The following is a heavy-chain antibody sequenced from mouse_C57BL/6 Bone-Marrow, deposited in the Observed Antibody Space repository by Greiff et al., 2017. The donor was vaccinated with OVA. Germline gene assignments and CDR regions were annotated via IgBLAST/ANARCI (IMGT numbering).Heavy chain of an antibody. D-gene: IGHD1-1*01. CDR1: GFSLTSYG. V-gene: IGHV2-2*01. CDR3: ARNSATTTGRDYFDY. CDR2: IWRGGST. Sequence: VHLVESGPGLVQPSQSLSITCTVSGFSLTSYGVHWVRQSPGKGLEWLGVIWRGGSTDYNAAFISRLSISKDNSKSQVFFKMNSLQADDTAIYYCARNSATTTGRDYFDYWGQGTTLTVSS. J-gene: IGHJ2*01.